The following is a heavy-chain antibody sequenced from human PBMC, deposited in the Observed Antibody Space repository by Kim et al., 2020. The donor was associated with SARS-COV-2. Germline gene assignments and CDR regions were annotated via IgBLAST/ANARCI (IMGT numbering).Heavy chain of an antibody. CDR3: ARDGYNLDAFDV. Sequence: KYYGDSVKGRFTASRDNAKNSLYLQMNGLRAEDTAVYYCARDGYNLDAFDVWGQGTMVTVSS. J-gene: IGHJ3*01. CDR2: K. V-gene: IGHV3-7*01. D-gene: IGHD5-12*01.